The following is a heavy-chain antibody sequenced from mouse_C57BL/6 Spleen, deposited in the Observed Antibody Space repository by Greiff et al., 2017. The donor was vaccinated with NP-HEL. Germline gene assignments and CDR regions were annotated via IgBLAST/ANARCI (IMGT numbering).Heavy chain of an antibody. V-gene: IGHV1-82*01. J-gene: IGHJ1*03. Sequence: QVQLQQSGPELVKPGASVKISCKASGYAFSSSWMNWVKQRPGKGLEWIGRIYPGDGDTNYNGKFKGKATLTADKSSSTAYMQLSSPTSEDSAVYFCARGRYFDVWGTGTTVTVSS. CDR3: ARGRYFDV. CDR2: IYPGDGDT. CDR1: GYAFSSSW.